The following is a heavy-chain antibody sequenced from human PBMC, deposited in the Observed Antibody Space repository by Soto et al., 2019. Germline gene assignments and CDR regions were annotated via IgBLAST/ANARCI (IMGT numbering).Heavy chain of an antibody. CDR1: GFTLSTYA. D-gene: IGHD3-16*02. V-gene: IGHV3-30-3*01. J-gene: IGHJ6*02. Sequence: PGGSLRLSCAASGFTLSTYAMHWVCQAPGKGLEWVAVISYYGSNKYYADSVNGRFTISRDNSTNTLYLQMNRLRAEDTAVYYCAKSLAVWGVIKSLIYYYYWMDVWGQGTTVTVSS. CDR3: AKSLAVWGVIKSLIYYYYWMDV. CDR2: ISYYGSNK.